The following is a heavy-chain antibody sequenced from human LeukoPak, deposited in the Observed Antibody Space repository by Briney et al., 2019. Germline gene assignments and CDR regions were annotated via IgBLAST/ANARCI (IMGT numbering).Heavy chain of an antibody. CDR1: GFTVSDTY. CDR3: ARGFGVAMGPYYYYCGMHV. Sequence: GGALSHSCAASGFTVSDTYMNWGRQAPGEGLGWVSTIYSGGSTHYTDSVKGRFSISRDTSKNSLYLQMSGLRADDTAVYYCARGFGVAMGPYYYYCGMHVWGQGTTVTASS. CDR2: IYSGGST. J-gene: IGHJ6*02. V-gene: IGHV3-53*01. D-gene: IGHD6-19*01.